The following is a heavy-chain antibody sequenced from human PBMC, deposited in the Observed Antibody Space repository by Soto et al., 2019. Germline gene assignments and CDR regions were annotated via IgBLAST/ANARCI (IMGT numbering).Heavy chain of an antibody. CDR2: IIPIFGTP. CDR3: ARDSRLWGSTGLKRENLFDI. J-gene: IGHJ3*02. CDR1: GGNFNTYP. D-gene: IGHD3-16*01. Sequence: QVQLEQSGAEVKRPGSSVKVSCKTSGGNFNTYPISWVRQAPGHRLEWMGKIIPIFGTPDYAQKFQGRVTINADEATTTVYMELRSLKSDDSAVYYCARDSRLWGSTGLKRENLFDIWGQGTIVTVSS. V-gene: IGHV1-69*18.